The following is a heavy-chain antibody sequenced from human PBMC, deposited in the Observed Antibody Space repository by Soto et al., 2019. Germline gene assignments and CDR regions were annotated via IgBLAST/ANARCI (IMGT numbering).Heavy chain of an antibody. J-gene: IGHJ4*02. D-gene: IGHD2-15*01. CDR3: AGATLCSGGSCEVTTLDY. V-gene: IGHV1-2*04. Sequence: QVQLVQSGAEVRNPGASVKVSCKASGHTFNAYYIHWVRQAPGQGLEWMGWINPNSGGTKFHQKFQGWVTLTRDTSISTAYMELSRLRSDDTAVYYCAGATLCSGGSCEVTTLDYWGQGTLVIVSS. CDR2: INPNSGGT. CDR1: GHTFNAYY.